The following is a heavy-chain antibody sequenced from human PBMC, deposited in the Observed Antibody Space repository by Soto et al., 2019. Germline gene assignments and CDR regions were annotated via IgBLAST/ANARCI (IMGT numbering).Heavy chain of an antibody. J-gene: IGHJ6*02. V-gene: IGHV5-51*01. CDR1: GYSFTSYW. Sequence: PGESLKISCKGSGYSFTSYWIGWVRQMPGKGLEWMGIIYPGDSDTRYSPSFQGQVTISADKSISTAYLQWSSLKASDTAMYYCARPGPIQKEYYGMDVWGQGTTVTVSS. CDR2: IYPGDSDT. CDR3: ARPGPIQKEYYGMDV. D-gene: IGHD5-18*01.